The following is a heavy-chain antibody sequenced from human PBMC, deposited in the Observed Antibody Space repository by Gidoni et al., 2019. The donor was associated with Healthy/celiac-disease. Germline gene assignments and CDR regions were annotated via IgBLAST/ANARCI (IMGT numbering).Heavy chain of an antibody. CDR1: GGTFRSYA. V-gene: IGHV1-69*04. D-gene: IGHD6-19*01. CDR2: IIPILGIA. Sequence: QVQLVQSGAEVKKPGSSVKVSCKASGGTFRSYAISWVRQAPGQGLEWMGRIIPILGIANYAQKFQGRVTITADKSTSTAYMELSSLRSEDTAVYYCARVKGIAVAGPYYFDYWGQGTLVTVSS. J-gene: IGHJ4*02. CDR3: ARVKGIAVAGPYYFDY.